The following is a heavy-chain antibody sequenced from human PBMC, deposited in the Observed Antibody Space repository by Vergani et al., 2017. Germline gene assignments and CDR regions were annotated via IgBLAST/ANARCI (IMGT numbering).Heavy chain of an antibody. V-gene: IGHV1-69-2*01. D-gene: IGHD4-17*01. CDR1: GYTFTDHY. Sequence: EVQLVQSGAEVKTPGATMKISCKVSGYTFTDHYMHCVKQAPGKGLEWMGLVDPEDGETIYAEKFKGRVTIAADTSTDTAHLELSSLRSEDTAVYYCATPQTVTTGGMEVWGQGTTVIVSS. CDR2: VDPEDGET. J-gene: IGHJ6*02. CDR3: ATPQTVTTGGMEV.